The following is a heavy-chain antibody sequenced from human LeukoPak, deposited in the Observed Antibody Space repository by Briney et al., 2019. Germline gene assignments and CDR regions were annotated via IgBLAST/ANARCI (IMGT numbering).Heavy chain of an antibody. CDR3: ARDLTAEDY. CDR1: GYTFTGYY. CDR2: INPNSGGT. V-gene: IGHV1-2*02. Sequence: ASVKVSCQASGYTFTGYYMHWVRQVPGQGLEWMGWINPNSGGTNSAQTFQGRVTMTRATSISTAYMELSRLRSDDTAVYYCARDLTAEDYWGQGTLVTVSS. J-gene: IGHJ4*02.